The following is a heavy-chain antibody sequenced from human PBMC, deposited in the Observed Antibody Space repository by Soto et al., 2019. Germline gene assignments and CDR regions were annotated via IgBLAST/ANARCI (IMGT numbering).Heavy chain of an antibody. J-gene: IGHJ4*02. D-gene: IGHD2-8*01. CDR1: GFPFSSYA. V-gene: IGHV3-30-3*01. CDR3: ARDALGYCTNRSRYPVPY. CDR2: ISYDGSNK. Sequence: GGSLRLSCAASGFPFSSYAMHWVRQSPGKGLEWVAFISYDGSNKYYADSVKGRFTISRDNSKNTLYLQMNSLRAAETAVYYCARDALGYCTNRSRYPVPYWCKGRLVTVSS.